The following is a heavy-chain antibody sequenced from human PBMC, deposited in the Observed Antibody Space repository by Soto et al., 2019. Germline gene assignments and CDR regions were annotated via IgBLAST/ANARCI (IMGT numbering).Heavy chain of an antibody. CDR2: ISGSGVST. V-gene: IGHV3-23*01. Sequence: EVQLLESGGGLAQPGGSLRLSCAASGFTFSSYAMSWVRQAPGKGLEWVSAISGSGVSTYYAESVKGRFTISRDNSKNTLYLQMNSLRADDTAVYYCAKSPGMYYYDSSGYYHYDYWGQGTLVTVSS. D-gene: IGHD3-22*01. CDR3: AKSPGMYYYDSSGYYHYDY. J-gene: IGHJ4*02. CDR1: GFTFSSYA.